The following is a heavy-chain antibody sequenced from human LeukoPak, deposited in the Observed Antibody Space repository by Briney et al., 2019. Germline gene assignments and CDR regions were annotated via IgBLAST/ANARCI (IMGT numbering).Heavy chain of an antibody. CDR3: ARETLLYCSSTSCYWFDP. Sequence: PSETLSLTCTVSGGSISSGDYYWSWIRQPPGKGLECIGYIYYSVSTYYNPSLRSLVTISVYTPKHQFSLKLSAVTAADTAVYYCARETLLYCSSTSCYWFDPWGQGTLVTVCS. D-gene: IGHD2-2*01. CDR1: GGSISSGDYY. J-gene: IGHJ5*02. V-gene: IGHV4-30-4*08. CDR2: IYYSVST.